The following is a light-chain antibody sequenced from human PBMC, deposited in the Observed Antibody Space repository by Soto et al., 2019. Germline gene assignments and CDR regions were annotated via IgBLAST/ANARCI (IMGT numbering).Light chain of an antibody. CDR2: GNS. J-gene: IGLJ2*01. CDR3: QSYDSSLSGSV. Sequence: QAVVTQPTSVSGAPGQRVTISCTGSRSNIGAGYDVHWYQQLPGTAPKLLIYGNSNRPSGVPDRFSGSKSGTSASLAITGLQAEDEADYYCQSYDSSLSGSVFGGGTKVTVL. CDR1: RSNIGAGYD. V-gene: IGLV1-40*01.